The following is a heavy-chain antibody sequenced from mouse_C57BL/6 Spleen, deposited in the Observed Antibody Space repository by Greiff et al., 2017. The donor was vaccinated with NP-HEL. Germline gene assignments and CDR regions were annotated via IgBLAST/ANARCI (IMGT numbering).Heavy chain of an antibody. V-gene: IGHV1-22*01. CDR3: AEGNYKYFDY. J-gene: IGHJ2*01. CDR1: GYTFTDYN. CDR2: INPNNGGT. D-gene: IGHD2-12*01. Sequence: EVQRVESGPELVKPGASVKMSCKASGYTFTDYNMHWVKQSHGKSLEWIGYINPNNGGTSYNQKFKGKATLTVNKSSSTAYMELRSLTSEDSAVYYCAEGNYKYFDYWGQGTTLTVSS.